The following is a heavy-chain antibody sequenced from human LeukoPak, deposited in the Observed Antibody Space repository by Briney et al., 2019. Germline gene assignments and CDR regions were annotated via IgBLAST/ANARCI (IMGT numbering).Heavy chain of an antibody. CDR2: INHSGST. D-gene: IGHD2-2*01. Sequence: PSETLSLTCAVYGGSFSGYYWSWIRQPPGKGLEWIGEINHSGSTNHNPSLKSRVTISVDTSKNQFSLKLSSVTAADTAVYYCAREQVVPAAYFDYWGQGTLVTVSS. J-gene: IGHJ4*02. CDR3: AREQVVPAAYFDY. V-gene: IGHV4-34*01. CDR1: GGSFSGYY.